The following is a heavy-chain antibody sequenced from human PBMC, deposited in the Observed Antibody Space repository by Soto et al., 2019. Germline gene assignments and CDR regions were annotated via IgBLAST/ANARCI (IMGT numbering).Heavy chain of an antibody. V-gene: IGHV3-33*01. CDR2: IWYDGSNK. CDR3: ARDKDDAWGLDYGMDV. CDR1: GFTFSSYG. Sequence: GGSLRLSCAASGFTFSSYGMHWVRQAPGKGLEWVAVIWYDGSNKYYADSVKGRFTISRDNSKNTLYLQMNSLRAEDTAVYYCARDKDDAWGLDYGMDVWGQGTTVTVSS. J-gene: IGHJ6*02. D-gene: IGHD1-26*01.